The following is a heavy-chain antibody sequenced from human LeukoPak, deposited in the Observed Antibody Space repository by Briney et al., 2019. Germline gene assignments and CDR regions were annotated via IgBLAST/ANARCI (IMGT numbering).Heavy chain of an antibody. CDR3: AKDFYSSSSHDAFDI. D-gene: IGHD6-6*01. CDR2: ISGSGGST. J-gene: IGHJ3*02. V-gene: IGHV3-23*01. Sequence: PGGSLGFSGAASGFTFSSYAISGFGQAPGKGLEGVSAISGSGGSTYYAGSVKGRFTISRDNSKNTLYLQMNSLRAEDTAVYYCAKDFYSSSSHDAFDIWGQGTMVTVSS. CDR1: GFTFSSYA.